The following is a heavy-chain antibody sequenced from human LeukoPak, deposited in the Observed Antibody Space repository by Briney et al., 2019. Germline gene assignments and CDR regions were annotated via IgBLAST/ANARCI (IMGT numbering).Heavy chain of an antibody. J-gene: IGHJ4*02. CDR2: IRYDGSNK. CDR1: GFTFSSYG. CDR3: AKGDNYYDSSGYRD. D-gene: IGHD3-22*01. Sequence: GGSLRLSCAASGFTFSSYGMHWVRQAPGKGLEWVAFIRYDGSNKYYADSVKGRFAISRDNSKNTLYLQMNSLRAEDTAVYYCAKGDNYYDSSGYRDWGQGTLVTVSS. V-gene: IGHV3-30*02.